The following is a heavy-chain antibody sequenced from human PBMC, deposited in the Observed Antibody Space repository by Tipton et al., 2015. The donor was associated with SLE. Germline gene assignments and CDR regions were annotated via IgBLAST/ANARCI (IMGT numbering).Heavy chain of an antibody. Sequence: QVQLVQSGAEVKKPGASVKVSCKTSGYTFSDDYMHWVRQAPGQGLEWMGWINSDGTNYAQDFQGRVTMTRDTSISTAYMELSNLTSDDTAIYYCATQTQLGHDCDYWGQGTLVTVSS. J-gene: IGHJ4*02. D-gene: IGHD7-27*01. CDR3: ATQTQLGHDCDY. CDR2: INSDGT. V-gene: IGHV1-2*02. CDR1: GYTFSDDY.